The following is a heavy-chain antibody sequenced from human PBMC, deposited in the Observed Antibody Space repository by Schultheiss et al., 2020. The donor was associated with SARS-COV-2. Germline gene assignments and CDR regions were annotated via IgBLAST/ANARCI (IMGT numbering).Heavy chain of an antibody. CDR1: GGSISSYY. V-gene: IGHV4-59*12. CDR3: ASGGGPFDY. J-gene: IGHJ4*02. Sequence: SETLSLTCTVSGGSISSYYWSWIRQPPGKGLEWIGYIYYSGSTNYNPSLKSRVTMSVDTSKNQFSLKLSSVTAADTAVYYCASGGGPFDYWGQGTLVTVSS. CDR2: IYYSGST. D-gene: IGHD3-16*01.